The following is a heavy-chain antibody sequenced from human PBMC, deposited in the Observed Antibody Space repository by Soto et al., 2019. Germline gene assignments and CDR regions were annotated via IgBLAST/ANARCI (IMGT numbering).Heavy chain of an antibody. J-gene: IGHJ6*02. Sequence: QVQLVQSGAEVKKPGSSVKVSCKASGGSFSSYAFSWVRQAPGQGLEWMGGIIPFFGTTNYAQKFQDKVTVTADESTSTAYMELSSLRSDDTAVYYCAKHSGRYYYSVMDVWGQGTTVTVSS. V-gene: IGHV1-69*12. CDR3: AKHSGRYYYSVMDV. CDR1: GGSFSSYA. D-gene: IGHD1-26*01. CDR2: IIPFFGTT.